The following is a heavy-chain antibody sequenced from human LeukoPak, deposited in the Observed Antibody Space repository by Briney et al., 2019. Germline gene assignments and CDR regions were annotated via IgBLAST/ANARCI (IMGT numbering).Heavy chain of an antibody. J-gene: IGHJ4*02. V-gene: IGHV3-74*01. CDR1: GLAFSAYK. CDR2: ISTDGYTT. D-gene: IGHD2-15*01. Sequence: RPGGSLRLSCAASGLAFSAYKMHWVRQAPRKGLVWVSRISTDGYTTDYADFAQGRFTASRDNTKNTWSLEMNSLRAEDTAVYYCVVGGSPGYWGQGTLVTVSS. CDR3: VVGGSPGY.